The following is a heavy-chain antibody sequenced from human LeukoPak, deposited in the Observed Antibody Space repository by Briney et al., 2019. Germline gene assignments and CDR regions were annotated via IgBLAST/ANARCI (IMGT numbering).Heavy chain of an antibody. D-gene: IGHD3-10*01. CDR1: GGSFSGYY. J-gene: IGHJ4*02. Sequence: PSETLSLTCAVYGGSFSGYYWSWNRQPPGKGLEWIGEINHSGSTNYNPSLKSRVTISVDTSKNQFSLKLSSVTAADTAVYYCARLGITMVRGVINSRRNDYWGQGTLVAVSS. V-gene: IGHV4-34*01. CDR2: INHSGST. CDR3: ARLGITMVRGVINSRRNDY.